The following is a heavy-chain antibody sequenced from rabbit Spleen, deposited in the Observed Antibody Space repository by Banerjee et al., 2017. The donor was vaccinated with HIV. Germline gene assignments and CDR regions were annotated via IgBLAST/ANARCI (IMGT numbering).Heavy chain of an antibody. CDR3: ARDSAGREDFNL. CDR2: IYAGSSGRV. Sequence: QSLDESGGDLVKPGGTLTHTCTDSGFSFSSSNYMCWVRQAPGKGLEWIVCIYAGSSGRVYYANWAKGRFTISKTSSTTVTLQMTSLTAADTATYFCARDSAGREDFNLWGPGTLVTVS. J-gene: IGHJ4*01. V-gene: IGHV1S40*01. D-gene: IGHD4-2*01. CDR1: GFSFSSSNY.